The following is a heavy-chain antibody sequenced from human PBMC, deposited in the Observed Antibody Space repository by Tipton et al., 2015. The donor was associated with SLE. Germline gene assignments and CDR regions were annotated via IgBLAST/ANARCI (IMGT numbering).Heavy chain of an antibody. CDR1: GGSFSGFY. J-gene: IGHJ5*02. CDR2: ISHRGST. D-gene: IGHD4-17*01. CDR3: ARSWGMNSVTPRFDP. Sequence: LRLSCAVYGGSFSGFYWSWIRQPPGKGLEWIGEISHRGSTNYNPSLKSRVTISIDTSRNQFSLRLNSVAAADTAVYYCARSWGMNSVTPRFDPWGQGTLVTVSS. V-gene: IGHV4-34*01.